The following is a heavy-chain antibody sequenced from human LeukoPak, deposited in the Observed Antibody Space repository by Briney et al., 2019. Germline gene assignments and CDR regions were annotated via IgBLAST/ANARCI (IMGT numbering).Heavy chain of an antibody. J-gene: IGHJ4*02. Sequence: GGSLRHSCAVSGFIFSDYYMSGIRQAPGKGLEWVSYISGSGSPIYYADSVRGRFTISRDNAKNSLYLQMNSLRAEDTAVYFCARGFRPVAMRNYFDYWGQGTLVTVSS. V-gene: IGHV3-11*01. CDR1: GFIFSDYY. CDR2: ISGSGSPI. CDR3: ARGFRPVAMRNYFDY. D-gene: IGHD2-2*01.